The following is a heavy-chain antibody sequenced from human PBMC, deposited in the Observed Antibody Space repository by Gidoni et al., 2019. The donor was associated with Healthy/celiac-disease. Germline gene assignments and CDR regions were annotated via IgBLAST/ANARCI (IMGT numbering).Heavy chain of an antibody. CDR3: ATDDYGDSPGGY. J-gene: IGHJ4*02. D-gene: IGHD4-17*01. CDR2: ISSSSSYI. Sequence: EVQLVAPGRGLVKHGGSLRLSCAASGFTFSSYSMNWVRQAPGKGLEWVSSISSSSSYIYYADSVKGRFTISRDNAKNSLYLQMNSLRAEDTAVYYCATDDYGDSPGGYWGQGTLVTVSS. V-gene: IGHV3-21*01. CDR1: GFTFSSYS.